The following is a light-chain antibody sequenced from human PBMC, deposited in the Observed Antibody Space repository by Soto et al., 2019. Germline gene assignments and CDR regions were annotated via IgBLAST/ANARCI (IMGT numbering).Light chain of an antibody. CDR1: SSDVGDYNY. V-gene: IGLV2-8*01. Sequence: QSALTQPPSASGSPGQSVTISCTGTSSDVGDYNYVSWYQQHPGKAPKVMIYEVSKRPSGVPDRFSGSKSGNTASLTVSGLQAEDEADYYCSSYAGSNNLIFGGGTQLTVL. CDR3: SSYAGSNNLI. J-gene: IGLJ2*01. CDR2: EVS.